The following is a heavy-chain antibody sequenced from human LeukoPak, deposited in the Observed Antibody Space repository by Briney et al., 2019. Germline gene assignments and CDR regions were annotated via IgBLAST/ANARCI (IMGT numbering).Heavy chain of an antibody. Sequence: GGPLRLSCAASGFTFSNCWMTWVRQAPGKGLEWVANIKQDGNEKYYVDSVKGRFTVSRDNAKNSLYLQMNSLRAEDTAVYYCARGYSDSSGIDYWGQGTLVTVSS. CDR2: IKQDGNEK. CDR1: GFTFSNCW. J-gene: IGHJ4*02. V-gene: IGHV3-7*04. CDR3: ARGYSDSSGIDY. D-gene: IGHD3-22*01.